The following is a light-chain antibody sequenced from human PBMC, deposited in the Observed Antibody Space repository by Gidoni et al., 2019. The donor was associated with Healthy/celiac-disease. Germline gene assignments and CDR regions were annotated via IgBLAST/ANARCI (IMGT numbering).Light chain of an antibody. CDR3: QQYGSSPWT. CDR2: GAS. J-gene: IGKJ1*01. CDR1: QSVSSSY. V-gene: IGKV3-20*01. Sequence: EIVLTQSPGTLSLSPGERATLSCRASQSVSSSYLAWYQQKPGQAPRLLIYGASSRATGIPDRFSGSGSGTDFTLTISRLGPEDFAVYYCQQYGSSPWTFGQETKVEIK.